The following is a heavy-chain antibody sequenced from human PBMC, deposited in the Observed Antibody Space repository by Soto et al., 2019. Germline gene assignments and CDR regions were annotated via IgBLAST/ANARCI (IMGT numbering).Heavy chain of an antibody. D-gene: IGHD3-22*01. V-gene: IGHV5-10-1*01. CDR1: GYSFAGYW. J-gene: IGHJ4*02. Sequence: GESLKISCQGSGYSFAGYWITWVRQKPGKGLEWMGRIDPSDSQTYYSPSFRGHVTISVTKSITTVFLQWSSLRASDTDMYYCARQIYDSDTGPNFQYYFDSWGQGTPVTVSS. CDR3: ARQIYDSDTGPNFQYYFDS. CDR2: IDPSDSQT.